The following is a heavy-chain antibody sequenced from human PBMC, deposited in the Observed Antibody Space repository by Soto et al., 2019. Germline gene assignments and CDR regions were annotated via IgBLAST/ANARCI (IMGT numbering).Heavy chain of an antibody. V-gene: IGHV3-53*01. CDR1: GFTVSNKF. CDR2: LDIGT. CDR3: ARGCYGAFDI. J-gene: IGHJ4*02. Sequence: EVQLVESGVGLIQPGESRTLSCAASGFTVSNKFMTWVRQAPGKGLEWVAVLDIGTSYAESVKGRFTISRDTSKNTVLLQMNRLRAEDTAVYYCARGCYGAFDIWGQGNLVTVTS. D-gene: IGHD4-17*01.